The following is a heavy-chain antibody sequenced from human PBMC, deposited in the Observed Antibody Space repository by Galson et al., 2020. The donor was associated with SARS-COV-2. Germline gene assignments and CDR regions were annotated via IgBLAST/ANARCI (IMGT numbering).Heavy chain of an antibody. V-gene: IGHV1-2*02. CDR1: GNTFTATK. CDR2: INPNSVAT. J-gene: IGHJ2*01. Sequence: ASFRVSCRAPGNTFTATKIPWVRQPPGKGLEWMGGINPNSVATNKPQKFQGRVTMTRDTSISTAYMELSRLRSDDTAVYYCATDYYDSSGYYRGDFDLWGRGTLVTVSS. D-gene: IGHD3-22*01. CDR3: ATDYYDSSGYYRGDFDL.